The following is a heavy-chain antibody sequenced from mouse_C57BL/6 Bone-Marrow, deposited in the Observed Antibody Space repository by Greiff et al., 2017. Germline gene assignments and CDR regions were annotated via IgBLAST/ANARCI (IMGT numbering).Heavy chain of an antibody. D-gene: IGHD2-4*01. J-gene: IGHJ1*03. CDR1: GYTFTSYW. Sequence: QVQLQQPGAELVKPGASVKMSCKASGYTFTSYWITWVKQRPGQGLEWIGDIYPGSGSTNYNEKFKNKATLTVDTSSSTAYMQLSSLTSEDSAVYYCAWGDYDYWYFDVWGTGTTVTVSS. CDR3: AWGDYDYWYFDV. V-gene: IGHV1-55*01. CDR2: IYPGSGST.